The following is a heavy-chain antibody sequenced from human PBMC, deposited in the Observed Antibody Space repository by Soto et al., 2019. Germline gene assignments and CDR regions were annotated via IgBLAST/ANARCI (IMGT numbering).Heavy chain of an antibody. D-gene: IGHD2-2*01. CDR2: IDPSDSYT. J-gene: IGHJ5*02. CDR1: GYSFTSYW. V-gene: IGHV5-10-1*04. CDR3: ARRYCTTTICDPWFDP. Sequence: GESLKISCKGSGYSFTSYWISWVRQMPGKGLEWMGRIDPSDSYTNYSPSFQGQVTISADKSITTAYLQWSSLKASDTAMYYCARRYCTTTICDPWFDPWGQGTLVTVSS.